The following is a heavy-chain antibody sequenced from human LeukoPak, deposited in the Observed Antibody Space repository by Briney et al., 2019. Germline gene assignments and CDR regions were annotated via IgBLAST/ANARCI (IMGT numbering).Heavy chain of an antibody. CDR1: GFTFDDYA. V-gene: IGHV3-43*02. J-gene: IGHJ4*02. CDR2: ISGDGGST. CDR3: AKDGTDYYDSSGLGY. D-gene: IGHD3-22*01. Sequence: GESLKISYAASGFTFDDYAMHWVRQAPGKGLEWVSLISGDGGSTYYADSVKGRFTISRDNSKNSLYLQMNSLRTEDTALYYCAKDGTDYYDSSGLGYWGQGTLVTVSS.